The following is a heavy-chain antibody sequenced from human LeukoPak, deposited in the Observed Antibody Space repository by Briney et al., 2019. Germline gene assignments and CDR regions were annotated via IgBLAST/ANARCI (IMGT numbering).Heavy chain of an antibody. J-gene: IGHJ4*02. Sequence: PSETLSLTCTVSGGSISSYYWSWIRQPPGKGLEWIGYIYYSGSTNYNPSLKSRVTISVDTSKNQFSLKPSTVTAADTAVYYCARGSRYDSSGYYYWGQGTLVTVSS. CDR1: GGSISSYY. CDR2: IYYSGST. CDR3: ARGSRYDSSGYYY. D-gene: IGHD3-22*01. V-gene: IGHV4-59*01.